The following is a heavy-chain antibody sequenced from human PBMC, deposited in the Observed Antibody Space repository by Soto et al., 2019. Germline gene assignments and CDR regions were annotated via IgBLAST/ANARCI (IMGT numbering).Heavy chain of an antibody. D-gene: IGHD2-2*01. CDR2: INAGNGNT. V-gene: IGHV1-3*01. J-gene: IGHJ6*02. CDR3: ARKFVVFPAAHYYYYGMDV. CDR1: GYTFTSYA. Sequence: ASVKVSCKASGYTFTSYAMHWVRQAPGQRLEWMGWINAGNGNTKYSQKFQGRVTITRDTSASTAYMELSSLRSEDTAVYYCARKFVVFPAAHYYYYGMDVWGPGTTVTVSS.